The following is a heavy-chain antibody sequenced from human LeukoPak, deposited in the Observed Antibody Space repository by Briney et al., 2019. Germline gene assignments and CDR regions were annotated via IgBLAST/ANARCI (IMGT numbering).Heavy chain of an antibody. CDR2: SSGSDYNT. CDR3: AKDLHYYLAMDV. J-gene: IGHJ6*02. V-gene: IGHV3-23*01. D-gene: IGHD3-10*01. CDR1: GFTIGGFA. Sequence: AGSLSLSCAASGFTIGGFAMTWVRQAPGQGLEWVSSSGSDYNTHYSESVKGRFAISRDNSQSTLFLQMNSLRAEDTALYYCAKDLHYYLAMDVWGQGTA.